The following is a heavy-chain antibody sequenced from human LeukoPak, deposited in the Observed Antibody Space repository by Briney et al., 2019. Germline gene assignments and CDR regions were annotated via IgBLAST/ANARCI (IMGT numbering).Heavy chain of an antibody. CDR3: ATPTTVTTDI. V-gene: IGHV3-23*01. D-gene: IGHD4-17*01. CDR2: ISGSGGSP. J-gene: IGHJ3*02. Sequence: GGSLRLSCTASGFTFGDYAMSWFRQAPGKGLEWVSSISGSGGSPYYAGSVKGRFTISRDNSKNTLYLQMNSLRAEDTAVYYCATPTTVTTDIWGQGTMVTVSS. CDR1: GFTFGDYA.